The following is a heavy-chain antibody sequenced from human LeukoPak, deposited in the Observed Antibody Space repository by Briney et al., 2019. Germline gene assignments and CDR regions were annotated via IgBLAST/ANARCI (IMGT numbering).Heavy chain of an antibody. J-gene: IGHJ5*02. CDR2: IYTSGST. V-gene: IGHV4-4*07. CDR3: ARGLSGSYNNWFDP. Sequence: SETLSLTCTVSGRSISSYYWSWIRQPAGKGLEWIGRIYTSGSTNYNTSLKSRVPMSVDTSKNQFSLKLSSVTAADTAVYYCARGLSGSYNNWFDPWGQGTLVTVSS. CDR1: GRSISSYY. D-gene: IGHD1-26*01.